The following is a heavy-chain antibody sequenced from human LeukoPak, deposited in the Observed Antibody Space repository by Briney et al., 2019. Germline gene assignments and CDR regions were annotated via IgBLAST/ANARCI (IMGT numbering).Heavy chain of an antibody. J-gene: IGHJ5*02. V-gene: IGHV4-39*01. CDR1: GDSISSSEYY. D-gene: IGHD5-24*01. Sequence: SETLSLTCTVAGDSISSSEYYWGWIRQPPGKGLEYIGVIYYSGTTFYSPSFASRVTMSVDTSKDQFSLRLSSVTAADTAVYYCARVHRRGGYNRALDPWGQGTPVTVSS. CDR2: IYYSGTT. CDR3: ARVHRRGGYNRALDP.